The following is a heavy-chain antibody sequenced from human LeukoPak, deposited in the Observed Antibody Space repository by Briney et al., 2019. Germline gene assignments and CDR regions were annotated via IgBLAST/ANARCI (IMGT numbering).Heavy chain of an antibody. D-gene: IGHD1-26*01. J-gene: IGHJ4*02. CDR3: ARDSSTGGFDY. Sequence: PSETLSLTCTVSGGSISSYYWSWIRQPPGKGLEWIGYIYYSGSTNYNPSLKSRVTISVDTSKNQFSLKLSSETAADTAVYYCARDSSTGGFDYWGQGTLVTVSS. CDR1: GGSISSYY. CDR2: IYYSGST. V-gene: IGHV4-59*01.